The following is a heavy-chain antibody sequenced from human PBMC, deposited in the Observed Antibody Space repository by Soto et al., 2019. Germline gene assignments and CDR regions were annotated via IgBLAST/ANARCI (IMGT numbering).Heavy chain of an antibody. CDR2: INGRGST. CDR1: GGSFSGDY. D-gene: IGHD5-18*01. Sequence: SETLSLTCAVYGGSFSGDYWSWIRQPPGKGLEWIGEINGRGSTKYNPSLKSRVSMSVDPSKNQFSLKLTSVTAADTAVYYCARQGDSTMAIFDDWGQGGLVTVAS. CDR3: ARQGDSTMAIFDD. V-gene: IGHV4-34*01. J-gene: IGHJ4*02.